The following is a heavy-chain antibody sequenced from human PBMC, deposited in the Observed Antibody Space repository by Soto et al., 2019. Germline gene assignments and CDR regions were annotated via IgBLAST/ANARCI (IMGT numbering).Heavy chain of an antibody. D-gene: IGHD5-12*01. CDR1: GFTFSSYW. J-gene: IGHJ4*03. CDR2: INSDGSST. CDR3: ASGRKSWLQALYC. Sequence: GGSLRLSCAASGFTFSSYWMHWVRQAPGKGLVWVSGINSDGSSTNYADSVKGRFTISRDNAKNTLYLQMNSLRAEDTAVYYCASGRKSWLQALYCWGQGTRGTIGS. V-gene: IGHV3-74*01.